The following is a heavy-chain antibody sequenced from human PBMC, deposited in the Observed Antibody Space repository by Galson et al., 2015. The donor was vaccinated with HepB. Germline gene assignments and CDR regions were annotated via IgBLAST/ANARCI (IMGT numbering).Heavy chain of an antibody. CDR1: GGTFSSYT. CDR2: IIPILGIA. V-gene: IGHV1-69*04. J-gene: IGHJ6*02. D-gene: IGHD3-22*01. Sequence: SVKVSCKASGGTFSSYTISWVRQAPGQGLEWMGRIIPILGIANYAQKFQGRVTITADKSTSTAYMELSSLRSEDTAVYYCARDELYDSSGYYSSYYYGMDVWGQGTTVTVSS. CDR3: ARDELYDSSGYYSSYYYGMDV.